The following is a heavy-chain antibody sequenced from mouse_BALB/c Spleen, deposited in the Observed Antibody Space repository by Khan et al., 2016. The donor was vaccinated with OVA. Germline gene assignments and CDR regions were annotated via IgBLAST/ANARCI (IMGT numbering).Heavy chain of an antibody. J-gene: IGHJ2*01. Sequence: EVQLQESGPGLVKPSQSLSLTCTVTGYSITSGYAWNWIRQFPGNKLEWMGYISYSDVTNYNPSLKSRISITRDTSKNEFFLQLNSVTTEDTATYYCARGNCYGHYFDYWGQGTTLTVSS. V-gene: IGHV3-2*02. D-gene: IGHD1-1*01. CDR2: ISYSDVT. CDR3: ARGNCYGHYFDY. CDR1: GYSITSGYA.